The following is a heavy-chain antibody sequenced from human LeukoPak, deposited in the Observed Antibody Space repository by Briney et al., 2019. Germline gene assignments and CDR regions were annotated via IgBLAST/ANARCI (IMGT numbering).Heavy chain of an antibody. J-gene: IGHJ4*02. CDR2: ITPGGGT. V-gene: IGHV1-2*02. CDR3: ARDYYGDGFAHLDY. Sequence: ASVRVSCKASGYTFTGYYIHWVRQAPGQGLEWMGWITPGGGTNHPQKFQGRVAITWDTSIATAYMDLSRLTSDDVAVYDCARDYYGDGFAHLDYWGQGALVTVSS. CDR1: GYTFTGYY. D-gene: IGHD5-24*01.